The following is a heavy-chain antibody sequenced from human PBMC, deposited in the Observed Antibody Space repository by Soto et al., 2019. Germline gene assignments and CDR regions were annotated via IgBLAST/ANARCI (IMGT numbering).Heavy chain of an antibody. J-gene: IGHJ5*02. CDR2: IKQDGSEK. V-gene: IGHV3-7*01. Sequence: GGSLRLSCAASGFTFSSYWMSWVRQAPGKGLEWVANIKQDGSEKYYVDSVKGRFTISRDNAKNSLYLQMNSLRAEDTAVYYCARITYCTNGVCYFPDYNWFDPWGQGTLVTVS. D-gene: IGHD2-8*01. CDR3: ARITYCTNGVCYFPDYNWFDP. CDR1: GFTFSSYW.